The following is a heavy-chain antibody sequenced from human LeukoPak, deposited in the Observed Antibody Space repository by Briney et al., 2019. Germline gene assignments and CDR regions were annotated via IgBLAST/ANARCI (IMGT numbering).Heavy chain of an antibody. J-gene: IGHJ4*02. CDR2: ISGRGGSK. D-gene: IGHD4-17*01. V-gene: IGHV3-23*01. Sequence: GGSLRLSCAAWGYTFRSYDMKGVRQARGKGREGGSDISGRGGSKYYADAVKGGYTISRDNSKNTLYLQMISLRAEDTAVYYCAQAALRATPLPFDYWGQGTLVTVSS. CDR1: GYTFRSYD. CDR3: AQAALRATPLPFDY.